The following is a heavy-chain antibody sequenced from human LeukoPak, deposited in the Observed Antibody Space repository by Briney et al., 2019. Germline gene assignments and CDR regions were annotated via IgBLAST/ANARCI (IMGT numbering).Heavy chain of an antibody. Sequence: GGTLRLSCAASGFTFSSYGMSWVRQAPGKGLEWVSAISGSGGSTYYADSVKGRFTISRDNSKNTLYLQMNSLRAEDTAVYYCAKARGVGGTFDYWGQGTLVTVSS. V-gene: IGHV3-23*01. J-gene: IGHJ4*02. CDR2: ISGSGGST. CDR1: GFTFSSYG. D-gene: IGHD4-23*01. CDR3: AKARGVGGTFDY.